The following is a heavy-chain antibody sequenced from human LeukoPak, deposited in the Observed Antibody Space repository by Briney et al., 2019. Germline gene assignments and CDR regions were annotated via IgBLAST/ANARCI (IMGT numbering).Heavy chain of an antibody. D-gene: IGHD3-10*01. J-gene: IGHJ4*02. CDR2: ISVYNGNT. CDR3: ARVEEVRGGITSFDY. V-gene: IGHV1-18*01. Sequence: AAVKVSCKASGYTFTSYAISWVRQAPGQGLEWMGWISVYNGNTNYAQKLQGRVTVTTDTSTSTAYMELRSLTSDDTAVYYCARVEEVRGGITSFDYWGQGTLVTVSS. CDR1: GYTFTSYA.